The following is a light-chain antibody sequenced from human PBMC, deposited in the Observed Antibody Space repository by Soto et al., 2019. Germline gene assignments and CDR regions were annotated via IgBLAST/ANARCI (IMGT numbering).Light chain of an antibody. CDR1: QSVSSN. J-gene: IGKJ1*01. V-gene: IGKV3-15*01. CDR3: QHYNNSPPWT. Sequence: EIVMTQSPATLSVSPGERATLSCRASQSVSSNLAWYQQKPGQAPRLLIYGASTRATGIPARFSGSGSGSEFTLTISSLQSEDFAVYHCQHYNNSPPWTFGPGTEVYI. CDR2: GAS.